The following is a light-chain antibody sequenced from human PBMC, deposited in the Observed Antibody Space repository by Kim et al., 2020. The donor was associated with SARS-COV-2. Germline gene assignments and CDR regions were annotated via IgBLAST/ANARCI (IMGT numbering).Light chain of an antibody. CDR1: DGDVGGYNY. CDR3: SSFTINTTLV. Sequence: QSALTQPASMSGSPGQSTTLSCTGTDGDVGGYNYVSWYQQHPGKAPKLIIYDVTKRPSGVSDRFSGSKSGNTASLTISGLQTEDEADYYCSSFTINTTLVFGTGTKVTVL. CDR2: DVT. J-gene: IGLJ1*01. V-gene: IGLV2-14*03.